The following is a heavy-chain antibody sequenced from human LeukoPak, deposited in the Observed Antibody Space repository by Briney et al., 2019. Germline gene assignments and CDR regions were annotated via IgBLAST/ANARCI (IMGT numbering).Heavy chain of an antibody. V-gene: IGHV3-48*02. CDR3: ARNLSATYYLDF. J-gene: IGHJ4*02. CDR1: GFTFNLYS. D-gene: IGHD6-25*01. CDR2: ISSSSSTI. Sequence: GGSLRLSCAASGFTFNLYSMNWVRQAPGKGLEWVSYISSSSSTIYYADSVKGRFTISRDNAKNSLYLQMNSLRDEDTAVYYCARNLSATYYLDFGAREPRVPVP.